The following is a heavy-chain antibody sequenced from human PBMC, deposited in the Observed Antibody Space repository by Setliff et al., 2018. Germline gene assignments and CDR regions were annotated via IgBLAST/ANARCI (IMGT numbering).Heavy chain of an antibody. J-gene: IGHJ4*02. V-gene: IGHV4-30-4*08. CDR2: IYYTTNG. CDR3: ARAPVGDRNGLFDS. Sequence: SETLSPTCTVSGDSISSGDDFWSWIRQPPGKGLEWIGSIYYTTNGHYNPSLKSRVTMSVDTSRNHFSLELTSVTAADTAVYYCARAPVGDRNGLFDSWGQGTLVTVSS. CDR1: GDSISSGDDF. D-gene: IGHD6-19*01.